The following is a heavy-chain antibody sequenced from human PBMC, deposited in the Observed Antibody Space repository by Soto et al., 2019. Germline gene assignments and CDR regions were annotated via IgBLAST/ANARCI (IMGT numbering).Heavy chain of an antibody. CDR3: TRDRSTGDY. CDR1: GYTFTNYG. CDR2: ISANTGHT. Sequence: QVQLVQPGAEVKKPGASVKFSCKASGYTFTNYGISWVRQAPGQGLEGMGWISANTGHTDYAEKYQGRVTMTTDTSTSTAYMELRSLTSDDTAVYYCTRDRSTGDYWGQGTLVTVSS. J-gene: IGHJ4*02. V-gene: IGHV1-18*01.